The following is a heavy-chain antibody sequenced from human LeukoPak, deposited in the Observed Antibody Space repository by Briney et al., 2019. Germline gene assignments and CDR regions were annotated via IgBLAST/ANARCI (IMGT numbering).Heavy chain of an antibody. J-gene: IGHJ5*02. CDR2: IYTSGST. D-gene: IGHD6-19*01. Sequence: SETLSLTCTVSGYSISSGYYWSWIRQPAGKGLEWIGRIYTSGSTNYNPSLKSRVTMSVDTSKNQFSLKLSSVTAADTAVYYCARAYSSGWYDWFDPWGQGTLVTVSS. CDR3: ARAYSSGWYDWFDP. CDR1: GYSISSGYY. V-gene: IGHV4-4*07.